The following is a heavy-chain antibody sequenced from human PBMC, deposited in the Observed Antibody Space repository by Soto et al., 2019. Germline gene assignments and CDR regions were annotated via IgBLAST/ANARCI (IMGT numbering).Heavy chain of an antibody. CDR1: GFTFSTYG. V-gene: IGHV3-33*01. J-gene: IGHJ4*02. Sequence: QVQLVESGGGVVQPGRSLSLSCAASGFTFSTYGMHWVRQAPGKGLEWVAVIWYDGSKTYYADSVKGRFTISRDNSKNTLYLQMNSLRAEDTAVYYCARGSSNSWGDYWGQGTLVTVSS. CDR2: IWYDGSKT. D-gene: IGHD6-13*01. CDR3: ARGSSNSWGDY.